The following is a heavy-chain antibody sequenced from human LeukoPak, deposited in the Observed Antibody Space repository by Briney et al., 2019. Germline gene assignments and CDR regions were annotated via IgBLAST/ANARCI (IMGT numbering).Heavy chain of an antibody. CDR2: ISGSGGSI. J-gene: IGHJ4*02. V-gene: IGHV3-23*01. CDR1: GFTFSSYG. D-gene: IGHD3-10*01. Sequence: GGSLRLSCAASGFTFSSYGMSWVRQAPGKGLEWVSAISGSGGSIYYADSVKGRFTISRDNSKNTLYLQMNSLRAEDTAVYYCAKDHYYGSGSYGAWGQGTLVTVSS. CDR3: AKDHYYGSGSYGA.